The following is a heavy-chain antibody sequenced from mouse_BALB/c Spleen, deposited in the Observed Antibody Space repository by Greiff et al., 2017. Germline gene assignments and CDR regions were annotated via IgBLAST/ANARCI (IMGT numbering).Heavy chain of an antibody. CDR1: GYSITSDYA. Sequence: EVQGVESGPGLVKPSQSLSLTCTVTGYSITSDYAWNWIRQFPGNKLEWMGYISYSGSTSYNPSLKSRISITRDTSKNQFFLQLNSVTTEDTATYYCARGRAFYWGQGTTLTVSS. CDR2: ISYSGST. CDR3: ARGRAFY. V-gene: IGHV3-2*02. J-gene: IGHJ2*01. D-gene: IGHD3-3*01.